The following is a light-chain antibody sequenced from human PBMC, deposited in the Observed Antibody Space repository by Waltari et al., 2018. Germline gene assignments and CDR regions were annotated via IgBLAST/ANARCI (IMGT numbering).Light chain of an antibody. Sequence: EIVMTQSPATLSVSPGERATLSCRASQGVSGNLAWYQQKPGPAPRPLMYGPSTRATGTPARFSGSGSGTEFTLTISSLQSEDFAVYYCQQFHDWPLTFGGGTKVEIK. J-gene: IGKJ4*01. CDR3: QQFHDWPLT. CDR2: GPS. CDR1: QGVSGN. V-gene: IGKV3-15*01.